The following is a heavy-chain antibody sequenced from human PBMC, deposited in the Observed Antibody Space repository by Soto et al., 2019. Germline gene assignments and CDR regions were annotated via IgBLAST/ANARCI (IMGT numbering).Heavy chain of an antibody. Sequence: VQLVESGGGLVQPARSLRLSCTVSGFSFDDCAMHWVRQAPGKGLEWVSGISWNSGSIGYADSVKGRFTISRDNAKNSRFLQMNRLRAEDTALYYCLKGWTGTCRGPIYYWGQGTLVTVSS. CDR2: ISWNSGSI. V-gene: IGHV3-9*01. CDR3: LKGWTGTCRGPIYY. CDR1: GFSFDDCA. J-gene: IGHJ4*02. D-gene: IGHD1-1*01.